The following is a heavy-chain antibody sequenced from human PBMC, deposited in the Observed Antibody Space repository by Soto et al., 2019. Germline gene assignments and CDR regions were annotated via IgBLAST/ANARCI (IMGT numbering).Heavy chain of an antibody. CDR1: GGSISSYY. CDR2: IYYSGST. D-gene: IGHD2-2*01. Sequence: SETLSLTCTVSGGSISSYYWSWIRQPPGKGLEWIGYIYYSGSTNYNPSLKSRVTISVDTSKNQFSLKLSSVTAADTAVYYFARGNVVVPAAMRAFDIWGQGTMVTV. V-gene: IGHV4-59*08. CDR3: ARGNVVVPAAMRAFDI. J-gene: IGHJ3*02.